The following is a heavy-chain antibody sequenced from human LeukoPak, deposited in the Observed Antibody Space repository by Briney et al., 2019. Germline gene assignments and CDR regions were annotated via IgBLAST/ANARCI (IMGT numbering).Heavy chain of an antibody. Sequence: SVKVSCKASGGTFSSYAISWVRQAPGQGLEWMGRIIPILGIANYAQKFQGRVTITADKSTSTAYMELSSLRSEDTAVYYCARWYSYGDIDYWGQEPWSPSPQ. D-gene: IGHD5-18*01. CDR3: ARWYSYGDIDY. CDR1: GGTFSSYA. J-gene: IGHJ4*01. V-gene: IGHV1-69*04. CDR2: IIPILGIA.